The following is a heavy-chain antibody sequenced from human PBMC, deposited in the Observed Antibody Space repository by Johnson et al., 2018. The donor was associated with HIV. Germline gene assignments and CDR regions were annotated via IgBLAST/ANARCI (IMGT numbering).Heavy chain of an antibody. Sequence: EVQLVESGGGLVQPGGSLRLSCAASGFTVSSNYMSWVRQAPGKGLEWVSVIYSGGSTYYADSVKGRFTISRDNSKNTLYLQMNSLRAEDTAVYYCANSDSSEMKLGAFDIWGQGTMVTVS. CDR3: ANSDSSEMKLGAFDI. D-gene: IGHD1-26*01. J-gene: IGHJ3*02. CDR2: IYSGGST. CDR1: GFTVSSNY. V-gene: IGHV3-66*02.